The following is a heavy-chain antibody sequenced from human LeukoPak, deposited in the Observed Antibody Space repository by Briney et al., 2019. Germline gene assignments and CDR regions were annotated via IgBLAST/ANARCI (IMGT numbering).Heavy chain of an antibody. CDR1: GGTFNIYT. V-gene: IGHV1-69*10. D-gene: IGHD6-25*01. J-gene: IGHJ3*02. CDR3: ARAPGIAAIGAFDI. CDR2: IIAILGIA. Sequence: GASVKVSYKASGGTFNIYTISWVGQAPGQGREWMGGIIAILGIANYAQKFQGRVTITADKSTSTAYMELSSLKSEDTAVYYCARAPGIAAIGAFDIWGQGTMVTVSS.